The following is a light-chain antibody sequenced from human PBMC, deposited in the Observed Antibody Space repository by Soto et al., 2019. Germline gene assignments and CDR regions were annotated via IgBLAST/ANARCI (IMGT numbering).Light chain of an antibody. CDR2: EVS. CDR1: SSDVGGYNY. CDR3: SSHAGSSTV. V-gene: IGLV2-8*01. Sequence: QSALTQPPSASESPGQSVTISCTGTSSDVGGYNYVSWHQQHPGKAPKVMIYEVSKRPSGVPDRFSGSKSGNTASLTVSGLQAEDEADYYCSSHAGSSTVFGTGTKLTVL. J-gene: IGLJ1*01.